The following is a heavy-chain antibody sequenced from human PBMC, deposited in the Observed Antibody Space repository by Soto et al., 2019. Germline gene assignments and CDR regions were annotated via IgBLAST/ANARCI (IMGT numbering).Heavy chain of an antibody. CDR1: GFTFSSYA. CDR3: AKDLTYYDFWSARNYYYGMDV. Sequence: LRLSCAASGFTFSSYAMSWVRQAPRKGLEWVSAISGSGGSTYYADSVKGRFTISRDNSKNTLYLQMNSLRAEDTAVYYCAKDLTYYDFWSARNYYYGMDVWGQGTTVTVSS. CDR2: ISGSGGST. D-gene: IGHD3-3*01. V-gene: IGHV3-23*01. J-gene: IGHJ6*02.